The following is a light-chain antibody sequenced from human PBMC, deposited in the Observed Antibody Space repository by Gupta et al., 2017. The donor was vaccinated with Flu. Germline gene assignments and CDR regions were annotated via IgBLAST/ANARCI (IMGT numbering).Light chain of an antibody. CDR1: NSDVGAYDY. Sequence: QSALTQPASVSGSPGQSITISCAGTNSDVGAYDYVSWYQQHPGKAPKLMIYEVSNRPSGVSNRFSGSKSGNTASLTISGLQAEDEADYYCSSYTSNTPYVIFGGGTRLTVL. CDR2: EVS. J-gene: IGLJ2*01. CDR3: SSYTSNTPYVI. V-gene: IGLV2-14*01.